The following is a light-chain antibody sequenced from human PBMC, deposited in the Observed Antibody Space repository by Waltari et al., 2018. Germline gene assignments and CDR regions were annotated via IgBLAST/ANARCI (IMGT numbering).Light chain of an antibody. CDR1: SGSVSTTSY. CDR3: LIYMGSGIWV. V-gene: IGLV8-61*01. Sequence: QTVVTQEPSLSVSPGGTVTLTCALSSGSVSTTSYVSWYQQTPGQAPGTLVYKASARSSGVPDRFSGSILGNKAALTITGAQAEDDSDYYCLIYMGSGIWVFGGGTKLTVL. CDR2: KAS. J-gene: IGLJ3*02.